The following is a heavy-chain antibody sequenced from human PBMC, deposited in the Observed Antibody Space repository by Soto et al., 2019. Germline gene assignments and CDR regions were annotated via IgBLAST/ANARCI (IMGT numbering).Heavy chain of an antibody. D-gene: IGHD1-7*01. Sequence: SETLSLTCAVSGFSMSGGYYCGWFRQPPGKGLEWIGTIYHSGNTYYSPSLTSRVTISVDTSKNHFSLQLRSVTAADTAVYYCARARIIVPGTIVDYWGQGTLVTVYS. CDR2: IYHSGNT. V-gene: IGHV4-38-2*01. CDR3: ARARIIVPGTIVDY. CDR1: GFSMSGGYY. J-gene: IGHJ4*02.